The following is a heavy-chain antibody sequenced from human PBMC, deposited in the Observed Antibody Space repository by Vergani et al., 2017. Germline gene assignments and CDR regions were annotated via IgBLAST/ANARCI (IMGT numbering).Heavy chain of an antibody. CDR2: IIPILGIA. V-gene: IGHV1-69*08. D-gene: IGHD6-13*01. J-gene: IGHJ5*02. CDR3: ARDPGQQLVRRENWFDP. CDR1: GGTFSSYT. Sequence: QVQLVQSGAEVKKPGSSVKVSCKASGGTFSSYTISWVRQAPGQGLEWMGRIIPILGIANYAQKFQGRVTITADKSTSTAYMELSSLRSEATAVYYCARDPGQQLVRRENWFDPWGQGTLVTVSS.